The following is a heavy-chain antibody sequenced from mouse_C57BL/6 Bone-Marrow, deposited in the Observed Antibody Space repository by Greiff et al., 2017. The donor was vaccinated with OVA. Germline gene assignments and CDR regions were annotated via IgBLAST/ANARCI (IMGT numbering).Heavy chain of an antibody. CDR3: ARTYYSNYAVGSTGNFDV. D-gene: IGHD2-5*01. V-gene: IGHV1-82*01. Sequence: QVQLKESGPELVKPGASVKISCKASGYAFSSSWMNWVKPRPGKGLEWIGRIYPGDGDTNYNGKFKGKATLTADKSSSTAYMQLSSLTSEDSAVYFCARTYYSNYAVGSTGNFDVWGTGTTVTVSS. CDR1: GYAFSSSW. J-gene: IGHJ1*03. CDR2: IYPGDGDT.